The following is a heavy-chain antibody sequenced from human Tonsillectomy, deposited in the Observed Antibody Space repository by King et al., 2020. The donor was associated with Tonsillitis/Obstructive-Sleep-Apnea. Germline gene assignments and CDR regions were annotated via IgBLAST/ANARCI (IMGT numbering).Heavy chain of an antibody. CDR1: EFMFSSYS. V-gene: IGHV3-21*01. CDR2: ITSSSFI. Sequence: VQLVESGGGLVKPGGSLRLSCAASEFMFSSYSMNWVRQAPGKGLEWVSSITSSSFIYYPDSVKGRVTISRDNAKNSLYLQMNSLRAEDTAVYYCARSPPGWAFDYWGQGTLVTVSS. J-gene: IGHJ4*02. CDR3: ARSPPGWAFDY. D-gene: IGHD1-14*01.